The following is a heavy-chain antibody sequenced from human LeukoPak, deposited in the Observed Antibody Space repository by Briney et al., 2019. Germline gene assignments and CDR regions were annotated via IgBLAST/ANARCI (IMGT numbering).Heavy chain of an antibody. CDR2: ISSDGSTR. CDR1: GFTFSSYW. D-gene: IGHD3-10*01. CDR3: ARDRGGGNDH. Sequence: GGSLRLSCAASGFTFSSYWMHWVRQAPRKGLVWVSHISSDGSTRSYADSVKGRFTISRDNTNNTLYLQMTSLRAEDTAVYYCARDRGGGNDHWGQGTLVTVSS. V-gene: IGHV3-74*01. J-gene: IGHJ5*02.